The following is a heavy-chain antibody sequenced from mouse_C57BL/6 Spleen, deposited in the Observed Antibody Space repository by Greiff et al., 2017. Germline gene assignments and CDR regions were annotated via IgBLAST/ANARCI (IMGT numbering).Heavy chain of an antibody. D-gene: IGHD2-2*01. CDR1: GFNIKDDY. CDR2: IDPENGDT. Sequence: VQLQQSGAELVRPGASVKLSCTASGFNIKDDYMHWVKQRPEQGLEWIGWIDPENGDTEYASKFQGKATITADTSSNTAYLQLSSLTSEDTAVYYCTTRGYGYDGAMDYWGQGTSVTVSS. V-gene: IGHV14-4*01. J-gene: IGHJ4*01. CDR3: TTRGYGYDGAMDY.